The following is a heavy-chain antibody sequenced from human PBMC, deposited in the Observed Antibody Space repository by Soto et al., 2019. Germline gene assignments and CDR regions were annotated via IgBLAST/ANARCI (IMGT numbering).Heavy chain of an antibody. CDR2: ISTYNGFT. CDR1: GYTFTNYG. J-gene: IGHJ4*02. V-gene: IGHV1-18*01. Sequence: QVQLVQSGAEVKRTGASVKVSCKASGYTFTNYGISWVRQAPGQGLEWMGWISTYNGFTNYAQRFQGRVSITADESPNTAFMELTTLTAEDTAVYYCARSHSTTPVAVAGPDYYFGLWGRGTLVTVSS. CDR3: ARSHSTTPVAVAGPDYYFGL. D-gene: IGHD6-19*01.